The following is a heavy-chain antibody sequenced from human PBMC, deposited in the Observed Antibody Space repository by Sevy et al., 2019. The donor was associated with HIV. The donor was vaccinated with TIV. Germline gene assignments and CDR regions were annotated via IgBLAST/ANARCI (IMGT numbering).Heavy chain of an antibody. CDR1: GFGFSDYA. V-gene: IGHV3-49*03. CDR3: TRLRGTISAYYYFGMDV. J-gene: IGHJ6*02. Sequence: GGSLRLSCITSGFGFSDYALTWLRQAPGKGLEWVGFIRSKTFGGTTEYAASVKGRFTISRDESKSIAYLEMNSLKTEDTAIYYCTRLRGTISAYYYFGMDVWGQGATVTVSS. CDR2: IRSKTFGGTT. D-gene: IGHD3-9*01.